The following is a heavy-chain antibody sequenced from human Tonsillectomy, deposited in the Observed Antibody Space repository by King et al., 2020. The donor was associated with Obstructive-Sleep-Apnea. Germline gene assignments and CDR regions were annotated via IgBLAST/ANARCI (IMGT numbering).Heavy chain of an antibody. CDR1: GGTFSSYA. V-gene: IGHV1-69*04. J-gene: IGHJ6*02. D-gene: IGHD5-18*01. Sequence: VQLVQSGAEVKKPGSSVKVSCKASGGTFSSYAISWVRQAPGQGLEWMGGIIPILGIANYAQKFQGRVTITADKSTSTAYMELSSLRSEDTAVYYCAREQGGVDTAMGNYYYGMDVWGQGTTVTVSS. CDR2: IIPILGIA. CDR3: AREQGGVDTAMGNYYYGMDV.